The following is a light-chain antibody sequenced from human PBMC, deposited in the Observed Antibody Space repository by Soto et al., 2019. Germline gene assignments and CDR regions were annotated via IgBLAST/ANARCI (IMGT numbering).Light chain of an antibody. Sequence: DIQMTQSPSSLSASVGDTVTITCRASQSISNYLNWYLQKPGKAPKLVIYAASTLQSGVPSRFSGSGSGTDFTLTISSLQPEDFATYYCQQSYTTPLTFGGGTKVEIK. CDR3: QQSYTTPLT. J-gene: IGKJ4*01. V-gene: IGKV1-39*01. CDR1: QSISNY. CDR2: AAS.